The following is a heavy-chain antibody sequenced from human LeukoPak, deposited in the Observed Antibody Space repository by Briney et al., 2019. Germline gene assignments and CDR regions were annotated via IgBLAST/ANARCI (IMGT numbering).Heavy chain of an antibody. J-gene: IGHJ4*02. CDR3: ARGYGSGIYY. CDR1: GRSFSGYY. D-gene: IGHD3-10*01. Sequence: SETLSLTCAVYGRSFSGYYWSWIRQPPGKGLEWIGEINHSGSTNYNPSLKSRVTISVDTSKNQFSLKLSSVTAADTAVYYCARGYGSGIYYWGQGTLVTVSS. V-gene: IGHV4-34*01. CDR2: INHSGST.